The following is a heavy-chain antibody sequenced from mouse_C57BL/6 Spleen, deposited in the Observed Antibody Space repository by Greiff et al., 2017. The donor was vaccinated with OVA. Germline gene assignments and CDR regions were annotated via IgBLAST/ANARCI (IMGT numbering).Heavy chain of an antibody. CDR3: ARKNPLTGTWFAY. V-gene: IGHV1-69*01. D-gene: IGHD4-1*01. CDR2: IDPSDSYT. CDR1: GYTFTSYW. J-gene: IGHJ3*01. Sequence: QVQLKQPGAELVMPGASVKLSCKASGYTFTSYWMHWVKQRPGQGLEWIGEIDPSDSYTNYNQKFKGKSTLTVDKSSSTAYMQLSSLTSEDSAVYYCARKNPLTGTWFAYWGQGTLVTVSA.